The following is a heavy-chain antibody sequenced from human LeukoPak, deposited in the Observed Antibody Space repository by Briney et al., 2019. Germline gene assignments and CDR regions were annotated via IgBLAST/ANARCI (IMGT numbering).Heavy chain of an antibody. J-gene: IGHJ4*02. V-gene: IGHV3-48*01. CDR1: GFTFSRYS. CDR2: ISSLSGTI. D-gene: IGHD3-16*01. Sequence: GGSLRLSCAASGFTFSRYSMYAVRPARGKGLEWVSYISSLSGTINYADSVKGRFIISRDNAKNSMFLQMNSLRAEDTAVYYCVRDQGGAVSYWGQGTLVTVSS. CDR3: VRDQGGAVSY.